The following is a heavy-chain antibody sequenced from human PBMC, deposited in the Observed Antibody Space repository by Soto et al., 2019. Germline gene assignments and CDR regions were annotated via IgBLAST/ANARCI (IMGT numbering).Heavy chain of an antibody. CDR1: GFTFSSYW. V-gene: IGHV3-74*01. J-gene: IGHJ4*02. D-gene: IGHD2-2*02. CDR3: ARGNIHDY. Sequence: GGSLRLSCAASGFTFSSYWMHWVRQAPGKGLGWVSRINSDGSSTSYADSVKGRFTISRDNAKNTLYLQMNSLRAEDTAVYYCARGNIHDYWGQGTLVTVSS. CDR2: INSDGSST.